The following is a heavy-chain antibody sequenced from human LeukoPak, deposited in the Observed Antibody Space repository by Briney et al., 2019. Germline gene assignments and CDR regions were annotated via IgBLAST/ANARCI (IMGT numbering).Heavy chain of an antibody. J-gene: IGHJ6*03. CDR1: GFTFSSYW. CDR2: INSDGSST. CDR3: ARDRITIFGVVSEHYMDV. D-gene: IGHD3-3*01. V-gene: IGHV3-74*01. Sequence: GGSLRLSWAASGFTFSSYWMHWVRQAPGKGLVWVSRINSDGSSTSYADSVKGRFTISRDNAKNTLYLQMNSLRAEDTAVYYCARDRITIFGVVSEHYMDVWGKGTTVTVSS.